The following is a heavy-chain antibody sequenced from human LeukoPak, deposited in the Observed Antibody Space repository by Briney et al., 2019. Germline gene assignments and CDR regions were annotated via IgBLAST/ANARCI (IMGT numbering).Heavy chain of an antibody. CDR2: IIPILGIA. D-gene: IGHD3-10*01. J-gene: IGHJ5*02. V-gene: IGHV1-69*04. CDR3: ASDDQPNYCYGSGSYS. Sequence: SVKVSCKASGGTFSSYAISWVRQAPGQGLEWMGRIIPILGIANYAQKFQGRVTITADKSTSTAYMELSSLRSEDTAVYYCASDDQPNYCYGSGSYSWGQGTLVTVSS. CDR1: GGTFSSYA.